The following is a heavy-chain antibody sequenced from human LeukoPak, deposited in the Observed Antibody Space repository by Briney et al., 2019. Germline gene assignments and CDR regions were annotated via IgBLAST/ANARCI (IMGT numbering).Heavy chain of an antibody. CDR1: GFTFSSYA. D-gene: IGHD3-10*01. J-gene: IGHJ4*02. CDR3: AKLAKYGSGSPIDY. V-gene: IGHV3-23*01. Sequence: GGSLRLSCAASGFTFSSYAMSRVRQAPGKGLEWVSAISGSGGSTYYADSVKGRFTISRDNSKNTLYLQMNSLRAEDTAVYYCAKLAKYGSGSPIDYWGQGTLVTVSS. CDR2: ISGSGGST.